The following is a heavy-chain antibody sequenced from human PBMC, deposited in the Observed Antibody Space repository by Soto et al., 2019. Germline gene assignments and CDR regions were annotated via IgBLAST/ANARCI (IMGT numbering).Heavy chain of an antibody. V-gene: IGHV6-1*01. Sequence: SQTLSLTCAISGDSVSTNSATWDWIRQSPSRGLEWLGRTYYRSTWNNDYAASVKGRITINPDTSNNQLSLQLNSVTPDDTAVYYCAKDRGHNSGYPIFDYWGQGTLVTVSS. CDR1: GDSVSTNSAT. D-gene: IGHD5-12*01. CDR3: AKDRGHNSGYPIFDY. CDR2: TYYRSTWNN. J-gene: IGHJ4*02.